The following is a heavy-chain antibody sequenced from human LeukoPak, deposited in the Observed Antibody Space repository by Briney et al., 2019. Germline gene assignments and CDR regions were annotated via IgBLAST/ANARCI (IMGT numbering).Heavy chain of an antibody. J-gene: IGHJ4*02. V-gene: IGHV4-4*02. D-gene: IGHD4-17*01. CDR1: GGSISSRNW. Sequence: SGTLSLTCAVSGGSISSRNWWSWVRQPPGKGLEWIGEIYHSGSTNYNPSLKTRVTISVDKSKNQFSLKLSSVTATDTAVYYCARASHDYGDYSHFDYWGQGTLVTVSS. CDR3: ARASHDYGDYSHFDY. CDR2: IYHSGST.